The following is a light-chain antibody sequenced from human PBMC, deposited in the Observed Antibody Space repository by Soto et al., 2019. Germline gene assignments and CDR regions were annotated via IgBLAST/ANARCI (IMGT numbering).Light chain of an antibody. CDR3: QQSRCTPGT. CDR2: AAS. CDR1: QNVDIY. J-gene: IGKJ1*01. V-gene: IGKV1-39*01. Sequence: DIQMTQSPASLSASIGDTVTLACRASQNVDIYLNWYQHKPGPVPKLLIYAASGLPTGVPSRFSGSGSGTDFSLTVSSLHPEAVATYYCQQSRCTPGTFGQGTKVDIK.